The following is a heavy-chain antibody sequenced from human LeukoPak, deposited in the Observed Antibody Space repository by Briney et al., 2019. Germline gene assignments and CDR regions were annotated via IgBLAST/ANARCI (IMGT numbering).Heavy chain of an antibody. V-gene: IGHV3-9*01. J-gene: IGHJ3*02. Sequence: GRSLRLSCAASGFTFDDYATHWVRQAPGKGPEWVSGISWNSGSIGYADSVKGRFTISRDNAKNSLYLQMNSLRAEDTALYYCAKGSDFWSGSIWGQGTMVTVSS. CDR2: ISWNSGSI. CDR1: GFTFDDYA. CDR3: AKGSDFWSGSI. D-gene: IGHD3-3*01.